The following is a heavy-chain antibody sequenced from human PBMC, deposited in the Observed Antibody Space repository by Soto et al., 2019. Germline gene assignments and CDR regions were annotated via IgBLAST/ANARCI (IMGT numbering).Heavy chain of an antibody. Sequence: QVKLVQSGAEVKKPGASVKVSCKASGYTFTSYDINWVRQATGQGLERMGWMNPNSGNTGYAQKFQGRVTMTRNTSISTAYMELSSLRSEDTAVYYCARATTVVTPDDIWGQGTMVTVSS. D-gene: IGHD4-17*01. CDR1: GYTFTSYD. V-gene: IGHV1-8*01. CDR3: ARATTVVTPDDI. CDR2: MNPNSGNT. J-gene: IGHJ3*02.